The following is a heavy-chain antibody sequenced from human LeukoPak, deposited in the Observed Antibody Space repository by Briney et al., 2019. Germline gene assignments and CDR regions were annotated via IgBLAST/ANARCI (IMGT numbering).Heavy chain of an antibody. J-gene: IGHJ4*02. V-gene: IGHV3-11*01. D-gene: IGHD3-22*01. CDR1: GFTFSDYY. CDR3: AKDQDYYDSKSAFDD. CDR2: ISSSGSTI. Sequence: PGGSLRLSCAASGFTFSDYYMSWIRQAPGKGLEWVSYISSSGSTIYYADSVKGRFTISRDNAKNSLYLQMNSLRAEDTAVYYCAKDQDYYDSKSAFDDWGQGSLITVSS.